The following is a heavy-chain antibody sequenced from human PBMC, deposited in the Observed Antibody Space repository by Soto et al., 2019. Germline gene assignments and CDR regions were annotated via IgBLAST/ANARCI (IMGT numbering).Heavy chain of an antibody. V-gene: IGHV1-69*01. Sequence: QVQLVQSGAEVKKPGSSVKVSCKASGGTFSSYAISWVRQSPGQGLEWMGGIIPIFGTANYAQKFQGRVTITADESTSTAYMELSSLRSADTAVYYCARDSGGTTVAFGMDVWGQGTKVTVSS. D-gene: IGHD4-17*01. CDR2: IIPIFGTA. CDR3: ARDSGGTTVAFGMDV. J-gene: IGHJ6*02. CDR1: GGTFSSYA.